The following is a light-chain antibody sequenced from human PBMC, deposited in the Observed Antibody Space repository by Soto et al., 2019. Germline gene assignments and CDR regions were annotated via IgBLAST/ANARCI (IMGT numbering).Light chain of an antibody. CDR1: QRITTY. V-gene: IGKV1-39*01. J-gene: IGKJ2*01. CDR3: QQTYSTPYT. Sequence: IHMTQSPSSLSASVGDRITVTCRASQRITTYVNWYQLKPGEAPKLLISTSGTLQRGVPSRFSGSGSGTDFTLTITRQQPAYFATYFCQQTYSTPYTFGQGTKLEIK. CDR2: TSG.